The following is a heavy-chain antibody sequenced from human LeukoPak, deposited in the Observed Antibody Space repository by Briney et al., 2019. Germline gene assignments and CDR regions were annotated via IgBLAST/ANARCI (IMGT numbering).Heavy chain of an antibody. CDR3: ARMPVYSGYPFSDYGDYGMVLTYFDY. CDR1: GFTFSSYW. Sequence: GGSLRLSCAASGFTFSSYWMSWVRQAPGKGLEWVAVISYDGSNKYYADSVKGRFTISRDNSKNTLYLQMNSLRAEDTAVYYCARMPVYSGYPFSDYGDYGMVLTYFDYWGQGTLVTVSS. CDR2: ISYDGSNK. J-gene: IGHJ4*02. D-gene: IGHD4-17*01. V-gene: IGHV3-30*03.